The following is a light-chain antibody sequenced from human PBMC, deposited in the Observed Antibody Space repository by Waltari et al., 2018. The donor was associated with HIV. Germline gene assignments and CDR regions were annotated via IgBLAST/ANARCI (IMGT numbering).Light chain of an antibody. V-gene: IGLV1-44*01. CDR2: FND. CDR3: SSWDDNLNVV. CDR1: GSTIGRYT. Sequence: QAVLTQSPSTSGTPGQRVTISCSGSGSTIGRYTVNWYQQLPGTAPKLLIYFNDRRPSGVPDRFSGSKSVTSASLAINGLQSEDEALYYCSSWDDNLNVVFGGGTMLTVL. J-gene: IGLJ2*01.